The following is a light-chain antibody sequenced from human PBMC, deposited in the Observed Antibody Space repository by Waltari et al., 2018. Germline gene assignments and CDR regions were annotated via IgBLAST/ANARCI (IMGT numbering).Light chain of an antibody. CDR1: SSDVGNYNF. Sequence: QSALTQPRSVSGSPGQSVTISCSGTSSDVGNYNFVSWYQQTPGNPPKLLIYDVVKRPSGVPDRFSGSKSGNTASLTISGLQTEDEADYYCCSYAGSYTFVFGGGTQLTVL. V-gene: IGLV2-11*01. CDR3: CSYAGSYTFV. CDR2: DVV. J-gene: IGLJ7*01.